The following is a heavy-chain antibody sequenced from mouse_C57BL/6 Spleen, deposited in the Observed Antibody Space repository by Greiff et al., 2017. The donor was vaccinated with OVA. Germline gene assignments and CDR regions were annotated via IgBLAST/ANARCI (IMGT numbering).Heavy chain of an antibody. J-gene: IGHJ3*01. CDR3: ARTADDEFAY. CDR2: IYPGDGDT. V-gene: IGHV1-82*01. CDR1: GYAFSSSW. Sequence: QVQLKQSGPELVKPGASVKISCKASGYAFSSSWMNWVKQRPGKGLEWIGRIYPGDGDTNYNGKFKGKATLTADKSSSTAYMQLSSLTSEDSAVYFCARTADDEFAYWGQGTLVTVSA. D-gene: IGHD1-2*01.